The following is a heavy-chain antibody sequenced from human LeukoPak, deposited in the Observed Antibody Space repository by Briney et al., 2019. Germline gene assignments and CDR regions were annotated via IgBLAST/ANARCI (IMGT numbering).Heavy chain of an antibody. D-gene: IGHD3-9*01. CDR3: AKANRLRYFDWLLPKHRRDGYNSLDY. V-gene: IGHV3-23*01. Sequence: GGSLRLSCAASGFTFSSYAMSWVRQAPGKGLEWVSAISGSGGSTYYADSVKGRFTISRDNSKNTLYLQMNSLRAEDTAVYYCAKANRLRYFDWLLPKHRRDGYNSLDYWGQGTLVTVSS. CDR2: ISGSGGST. J-gene: IGHJ4*02. CDR1: GFTFSSYA.